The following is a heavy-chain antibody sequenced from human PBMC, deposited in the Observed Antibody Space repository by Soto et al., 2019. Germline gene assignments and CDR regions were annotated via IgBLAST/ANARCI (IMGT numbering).Heavy chain of an antibody. CDR1: GFTFSSYG. CDR2: ISYDGSNK. J-gene: IGHJ4*02. V-gene: IGHV3-30*18. D-gene: IGHD3-22*01. CDR3: AKDNYYDSSGYGY. Sequence: VGSLRLSCAASGFTFSSYGMHWVRQAPGKGLEWVAVISYDGSNKYYADSVKGRFTISRDNSKNTLYLQMNSLRAEDTAVYYCAKDNYYDSSGYGYWGQGTLVTVSS.